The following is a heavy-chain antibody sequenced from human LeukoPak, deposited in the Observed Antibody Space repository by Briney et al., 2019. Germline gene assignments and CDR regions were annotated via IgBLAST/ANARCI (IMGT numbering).Heavy chain of an antibody. V-gene: IGHV1-8*01. CDR2: MSPNSGNT. D-gene: IGHD7-27*01. J-gene: IGHJ4*02. Sequence: ASVKVSCKASGYTFTSYDFNWVRQATGQRPEWMGWMSPNSGNTGYAQKFQDRVTMTRNTSISTAYMELSSLRSDDTAVYYCARGPPNWGYDYWGPGTLVTVSS. CDR1: GYTFTSYD. CDR3: ARGPPNWGYDY.